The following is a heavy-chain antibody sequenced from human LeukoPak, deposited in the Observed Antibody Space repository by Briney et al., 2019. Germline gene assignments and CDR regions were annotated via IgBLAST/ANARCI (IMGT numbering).Heavy chain of an antibody. CDR2: ISSSSSNI. CDR3: ARDLGRSGYYTIDAFDI. CDR1: GFTFNTYS. D-gene: IGHD3-22*01. J-gene: IGHJ3*02. Sequence: GGSLRLSCAASGFTFNTYSMNWVRQAPGKGLEWVSYISSSSSNIYYADSVKARFTISRDNAKNSLYLQMNSLRAEDTAVYYCARDLGRSGYYTIDAFDIWGQGTMVTVSS. V-gene: IGHV3-21*01.